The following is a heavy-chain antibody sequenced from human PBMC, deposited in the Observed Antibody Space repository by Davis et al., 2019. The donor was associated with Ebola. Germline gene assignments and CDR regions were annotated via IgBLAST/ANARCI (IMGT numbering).Heavy chain of an antibody. CDR1: GASISSYY. CDR2: INYSGST. V-gene: IGHV4-59*01. D-gene: IGHD1-26*01. J-gene: IGHJ4*02. Sequence: MPSETLSLTCTVSGASISSYYWSWIRQPPGKGLEWIAYINYSGSTNYNPSLKSRVTISVDTSKNQFSLKLSSVTAADTAVYYCARGGGGGSYYWGQGTLVTVSS. CDR3: ARGGGGGSYY.